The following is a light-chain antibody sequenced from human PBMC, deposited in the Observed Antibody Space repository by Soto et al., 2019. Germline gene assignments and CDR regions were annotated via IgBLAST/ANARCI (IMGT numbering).Light chain of an antibody. CDR1: YSVLYGPNNKNY. CDR2: WAT. CDR3: HQNAGPPWT. Sequence: IVLTQSPDSLAVSLGERATIKCKTSYSVLYGPNNKNYLAWFQQKRGQPPKLLIYWATYRESGVPDRFSGSGSETDFTLTITSLQAEDVAVYYCHQNAGPPWTFGQGTKVEIK. V-gene: IGKV4-1*01. J-gene: IGKJ1*01.